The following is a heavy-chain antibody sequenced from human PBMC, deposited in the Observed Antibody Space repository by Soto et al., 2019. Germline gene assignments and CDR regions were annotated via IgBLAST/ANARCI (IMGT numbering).Heavy chain of an antibody. Sequence: SVKVSCTACGGTFSTYAVSWVRQAPGQGIEWMGGIIPFLDLANYAQKLQGRVTITADEPTGKAYMELIRLRSEAPAVYYCAREVINYDLVCCYYSPDGYVKWGQGTLDPVAT. CDR1: GGTFSTYA. J-gene: IGHJ1*01. D-gene: IGHD3-3*01. CDR3: AREVINYDLVCCYYSPDGYVK. CDR2: IIPFLDLA. V-gene: IGHV1-69*10.